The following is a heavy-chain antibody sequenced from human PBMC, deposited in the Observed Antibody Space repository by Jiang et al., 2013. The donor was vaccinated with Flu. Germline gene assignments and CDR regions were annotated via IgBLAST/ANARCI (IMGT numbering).Heavy chain of an antibody. J-gene: IGHJ3*02. Sequence: GAEVKKPGESLKISCKGSGYSFTSYWIGWVRQMPGKGLEWMGIIYPGDSDTRYSPSFQGQVTISADKSISTAYLQWSSLKASDTAMYYCARPGVYYDSSGYPSYDAFDIWGQGTMVTVSS. CDR3: ARPGVYYDSSGYPSYDAFDI. CDR1: GYSFTSYW. CDR2: IYPGDSDT. D-gene: IGHD3-22*01. V-gene: IGHV5-51*01.